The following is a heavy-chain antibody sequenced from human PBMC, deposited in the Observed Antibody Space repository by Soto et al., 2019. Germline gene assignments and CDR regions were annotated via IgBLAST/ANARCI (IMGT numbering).Heavy chain of an antibody. J-gene: IGHJ3*02. CDR2: IVVGSGNT. V-gene: IGHV1-58*01. D-gene: IGHD3-22*01. Sequence: SVKVSCKASGFTFTSSAVQWVRQARGQRLEWIGWIVVGSGNTNYAQKFQERVTIARDMSTSTAYMELSSLRSEDTAVYYCAADPKYYYDSSGYPHGAFDIWGQGTMVTVSS. CDR3: AADPKYYYDSSGYPHGAFDI. CDR1: GFTFTSSA.